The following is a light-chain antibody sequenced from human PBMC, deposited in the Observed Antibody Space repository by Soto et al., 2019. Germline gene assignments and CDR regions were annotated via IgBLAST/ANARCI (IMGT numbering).Light chain of an antibody. CDR3: TSYTSSSTNYV. CDR1: SSDIGGYNY. CDR2: EVS. Sequence: QSVLTQSASVSGSPGQSITISCTGTSSDIGGYNYVSWYQQHPGKAPKLMIYEVSNRPSGVSNRFSGSKSGNTASLTISGLQAEDEADYYCTSYTSSSTNYVFGTGTKLTVL. J-gene: IGLJ1*01. V-gene: IGLV2-14*01.